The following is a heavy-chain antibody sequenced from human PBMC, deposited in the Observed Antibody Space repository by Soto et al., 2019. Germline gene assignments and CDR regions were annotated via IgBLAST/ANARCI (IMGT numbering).Heavy chain of an antibody. J-gene: IGHJ6*02. V-gene: IGHV1-18*01. CDR3: ARDLLPMDV. CDR1: GYTFTNFG. Sequence: QVQLVQSGAEVKKPGASVKVSCKASGYTFTNFGISWVRQAPGQGLEWMGWIRAYTGKTNYAQKLKGRVTMTTDTSTSTAYMDLRSLRSDDTAVYYCARDLLPMDVWGQGTTVTVSS. CDR2: IRAYTGKT.